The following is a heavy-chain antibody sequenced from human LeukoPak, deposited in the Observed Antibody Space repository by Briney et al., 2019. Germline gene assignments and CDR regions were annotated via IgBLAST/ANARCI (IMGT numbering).Heavy chain of an antibody. CDR3: ARTFYYDSSGYAF. V-gene: IGHV1-2*02. CDR1: GYTFTGYY. J-gene: IGHJ4*02. D-gene: IGHD3-22*01. Sequence: ASVKVSCKASGYTFTGYYMRWVRQAPGQGLEWMGWINPNSGGTNYAQKFQGRVTMTRDTSISTAYMELSRLRSDDTAVYYCARTFYYDSSGYAFWGQGTLVTVSS. CDR2: INPNSGGT.